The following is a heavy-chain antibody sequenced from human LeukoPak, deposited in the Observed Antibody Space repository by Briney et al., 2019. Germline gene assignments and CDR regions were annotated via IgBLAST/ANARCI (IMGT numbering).Heavy chain of an antibody. V-gene: IGHV3-11*01. CDR3: ASDNHYGYDY. D-gene: IGHD3-10*01. Sequence: GGTLRLSSAASEFIFSDYFMSWIRQAPGKGLEWVSYMGGNGKIINYADSVKGRFTISRDNSKNTLYLQMNSLGAEDTAVYYCASDNHYGYDYWGQGTLVTVSS. CDR1: EFIFSDYF. CDR2: MGGNGKII. J-gene: IGHJ4*02.